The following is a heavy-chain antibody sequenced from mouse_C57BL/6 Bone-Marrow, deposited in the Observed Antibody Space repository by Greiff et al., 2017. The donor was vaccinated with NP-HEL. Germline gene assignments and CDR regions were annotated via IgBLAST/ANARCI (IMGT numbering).Heavy chain of an antibody. J-gene: IGHJ2*01. D-gene: IGHD2-2*01. V-gene: IGHV1-52*01. Sequence: QVQLQQPGAELVRPGSSVKLSCKASGYTFTSYWMHWVKQRPIQGLEWIGNIDPSDSETHYNQKFKDKATLTVDKSSSTAYMQLSSLTSEDSAVYYCARWGYGKGVYFDYWGQGTTLTVSS. CDR3: ARWGYGKGVYFDY. CDR1: GYTFTSYW. CDR2: IDPSDSET.